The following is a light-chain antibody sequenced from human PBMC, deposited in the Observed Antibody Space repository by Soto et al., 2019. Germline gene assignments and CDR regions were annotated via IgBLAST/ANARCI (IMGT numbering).Light chain of an antibody. CDR3: QQYGSSRWT. J-gene: IGKJ1*01. CDR2: GAS. CDR1: QSVSSCY. Sequence: EIVVTQSPGTLSLSPGERATLSCRASQSVSSCYLAWYQQKPGQAPRLLIYGASSRATVIPDRFSGSGSGTYFTLTISILEPEDFAVYYCQQYGSSRWTFGQGTKVEIK. V-gene: IGKV3-20*01.